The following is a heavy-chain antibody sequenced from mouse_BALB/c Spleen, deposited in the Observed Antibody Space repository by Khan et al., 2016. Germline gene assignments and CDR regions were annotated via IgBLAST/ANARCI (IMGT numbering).Heavy chain of an antibody. Sequence: QFQLVQSGPELKKPGETVRISCKASGYTFTNYGMNWVKQAPGKGLKWMGWINTYTGEPTYADDFKGRFAFSLETSASTAYLQINNLKNEDTATXFWARPDYGSSRGFAYWGQGTLVTVSA. CDR2: INTYTGEP. CDR3: ARPDYGSSRGFAY. CDR1: GYTFTNYG. J-gene: IGHJ3*01. V-gene: IGHV9-3-1*01. D-gene: IGHD1-1*01.